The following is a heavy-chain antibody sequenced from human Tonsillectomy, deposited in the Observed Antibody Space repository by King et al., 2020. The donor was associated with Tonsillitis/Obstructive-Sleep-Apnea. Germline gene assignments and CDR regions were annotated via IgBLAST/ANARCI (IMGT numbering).Heavy chain of an antibody. D-gene: IGHD4-23*01. J-gene: IGHJ6*02. CDR3: ARVRWDRLLGYDYGMDV. V-gene: IGHV3-48*03. Sequence: VQLVESGGGLVQPGGSLRLSCAASGFTFSSYEMTWVRQSPGKGLEWVSYISSSGSTIYYADSVKGRFTISRDNAKNSLYLHVNSLRAEDTAGYYCARVRWDRLLGYDYGMDVWGQGTTVTVS. CDR2: ISSSGSTI. CDR1: GFTFSSYE.